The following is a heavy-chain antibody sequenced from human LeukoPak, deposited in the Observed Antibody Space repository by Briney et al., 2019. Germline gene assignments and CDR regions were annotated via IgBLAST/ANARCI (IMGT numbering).Heavy chain of an antibody. J-gene: IGHJ6*03. V-gene: IGHV3-23*01. CDR3: AKDRSGSYKRTNYYYYMDV. CDR2: ISGSGGSS. CDR1: GFTFDDYD. Sequence: GGSLRLSCAASGFTFDDYDMSWVRQAPGKGLEWVSAISGSGGSSYYADSVKGRFTISRDNSKNTLYLQMNSLRAEDTAVYYCAKDRSGSYKRTNYYYYMDVWGKGTTVTVSS. D-gene: IGHD1-26*01.